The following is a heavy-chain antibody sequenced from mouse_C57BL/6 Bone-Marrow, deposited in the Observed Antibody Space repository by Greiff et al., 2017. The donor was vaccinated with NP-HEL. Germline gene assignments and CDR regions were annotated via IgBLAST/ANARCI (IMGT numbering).Heavy chain of an antibody. D-gene: IGHD1-1*01. CDR2: INPSSGYT. J-gene: IGHJ1*03. Sequence: QVQLKESGAELAKPGASVKLSCKASGYTFTSYWMHWVKQRPGQGLEWIGYINPSSGYTKYNQKFKDKATLTADKSSSTAYMQLSSLTYEDSADNDGARGSSPSYWYFDVWGTGTTVTVSS. CDR3: ARGSSPSYWYFDV. V-gene: IGHV1-7*01. CDR1: GYTFTSYW.